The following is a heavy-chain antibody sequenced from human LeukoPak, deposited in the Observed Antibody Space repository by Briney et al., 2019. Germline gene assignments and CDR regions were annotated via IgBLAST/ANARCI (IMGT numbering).Heavy chain of an antibody. CDR3: AREGCSGGSCYSGFPLYYYYGMDV. V-gene: IGHV1-18*01. J-gene: IGHJ6*02. D-gene: IGHD2-15*01. Sequence: ASVKVSCKASGGTFSSYAISWVRQAPGQGLEWMGWISAYNGNTNYAQKLQGRVTMTTDTSTSTAYMELRSLRSDDTAVYYCAREGCSGGSCYSGFPLYYYYGMDVWGQGTTVTVSS. CDR1: GGTFSSYA. CDR2: ISAYNGNT.